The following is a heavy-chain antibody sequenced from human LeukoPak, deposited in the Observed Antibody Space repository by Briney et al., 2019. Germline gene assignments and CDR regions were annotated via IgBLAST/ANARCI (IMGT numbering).Heavy chain of an antibody. V-gene: IGHV3-23*01. Sequence: GGSLRLSCAASGFTFSSYAMSWVRQAPGKGLEWVSAISGSGGSTYYADSVKGRLTISRDNSKNTLYLQMNSLRAEGTAVYYCAKDLGGGFGELTFYWGQGTLVTVSS. CDR2: ISGSGGST. CDR3: AKDLGGGFGELTFY. CDR1: GFTFSSYA. J-gene: IGHJ4*02. D-gene: IGHD3-10*01.